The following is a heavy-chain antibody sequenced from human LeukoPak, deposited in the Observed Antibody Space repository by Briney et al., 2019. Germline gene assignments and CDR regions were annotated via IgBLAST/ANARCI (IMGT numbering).Heavy chain of an antibody. CDR1: GFTFSNYN. CDR3: ARLERYSSGWFDY. D-gene: IGHD6-19*01. CDR2: ISSGSSTI. V-gene: IGHV3-48*01. Sequence: GGSLRLSCAASGFTFSNYNMNWVRQAPGRGLEWVSYISSGSSTIYYADSAKGRFTISRDNAKNSLYLQMNSLRAEDTAVYYCARLERYSSGWFDYWGQGTLVTVSS. J-gene: IGHJ4*02.